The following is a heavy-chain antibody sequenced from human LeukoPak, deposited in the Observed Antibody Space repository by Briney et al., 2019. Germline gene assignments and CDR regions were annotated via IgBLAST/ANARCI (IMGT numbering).Heavy chain of an antibody. D-gene: IGHD3-22*01. Sequence: PGGSLRLSCAASGFTFSSYSMNWVRQAPGKGLEWVSYISSSSSTIYYADSVKGRFTISRDNAKNSLYLQMNSLRAEDTAVYYCARDRYYDSSGYYLHYWGQGTLVTVSS. CDR2: ISSSSSTI. J-gene: IGHJ4*02. CDR3: ARDRYYDSSGYYLHY. CDR1: GFTFSSYS. V-gene: IGHV3-48*01.